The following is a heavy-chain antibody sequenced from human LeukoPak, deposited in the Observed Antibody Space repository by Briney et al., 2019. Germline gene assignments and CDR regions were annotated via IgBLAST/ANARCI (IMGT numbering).Heavy chain of an antibody. Sequence: GGSLRLSCAASGFTFSSYWMSWVRQAPGKGLEWVANIKQDGSEKYYVDSVKGRFTISRDNAKNSLYLQMNSLRAEDTAVYYCASDKGRYYYDSSGYWYWGQGTLVTVSS. CDR1: GFTFSSYW. D-gene: IGHD3-22*01. CDR2: IKQDGSEK. CDR3: ASDKGRYYYDSSGYWY. V-gene: IGHV3-7*01. J-gene: IGHJ4*02.